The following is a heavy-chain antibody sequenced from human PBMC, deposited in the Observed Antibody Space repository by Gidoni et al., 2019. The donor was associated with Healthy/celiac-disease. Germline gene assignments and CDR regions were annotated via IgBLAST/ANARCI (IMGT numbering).Heavy chain of an antibody. V-gene: IGHV4-59*01. D-gene: IGHD3-16*01. CDR3: ARDLPGGWFDP. CDR1: GGSISSYY. CDR2: IYYSGST. Sequence: QVQLQESGPGLVKPSETLSLTCTVSGGSISSYYWSWIRQPPGKGLEWIGYIYYSGSTNYNPSLKSRVTISVDTSKNQFSLKLSSVTAADTAVYYCARDLPGGWFDPWGQGTLVTVSS. J-gene: IGHJ5*02.